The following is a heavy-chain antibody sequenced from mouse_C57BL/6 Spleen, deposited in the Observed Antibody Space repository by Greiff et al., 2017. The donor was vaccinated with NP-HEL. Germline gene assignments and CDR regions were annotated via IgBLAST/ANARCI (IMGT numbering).Heavy chain of an antibody. D-gene: IGHD2-1*01. Sequence: EVKLMESGAELVRPGASVKLSCTASGFNIKDYYMHWVKQRPEQGLEWIGRIDPEDGDTEYAPKFQGKATMTADTSSNTAYLQLSSLTSEDTAVYYCTTFPYGTSYAMDYWGQGTSVTVSS. V-gene: IGHV14-1*01. CDR2: IDPEDGDT. CDR1: GFNIKDYY. CDR3: TTFPYGTSYAMDY. J-gene: IGHJ4*01.